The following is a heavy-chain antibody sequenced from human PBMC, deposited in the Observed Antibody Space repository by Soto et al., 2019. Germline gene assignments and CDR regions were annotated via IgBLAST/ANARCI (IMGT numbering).Heavy chain of an antibody. CDR1: GFTFSIHA. D-gene: IGHD3-22*01. Sequence: GGSLRLSCAASGFTFSIHAMTWVRQAPGKGLEWVSSISSSSSYIYYVDSVKGRFTISRDNAKNSLYLQMNSLRAEDTAVYYCARGLHYYDSSVYYGYWGQGALVTVSS. V-gene: IGHV3-21*01. CDR2: ISSSSSYI. CDR3: ARGLHYYDSSVYYGY. J-gene: IGHJ4*02.